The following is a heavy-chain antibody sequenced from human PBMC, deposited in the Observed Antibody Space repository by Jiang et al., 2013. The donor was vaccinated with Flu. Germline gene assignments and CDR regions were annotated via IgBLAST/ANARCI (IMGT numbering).Heavy chain of an antibody. V-gene: IGHV4-31*03. J-gene: IGHJ3*02. Sequence: GSGLVKPSQTLSLTCTVSGGSISSGGYYWSWIRQHPGKGLEWIGYIYYSGSTYYNPSLKSRVTISVDTSKNQFSLKLSSVTAADTAVYYCARRQRDHDYGDPFDAFDIWGQGTMVTVSS. CDR1: GGSISSGGYY. CDR3: ARRQRDHDYGDPFDAFDI. CDR2: IYYSGST. D-gene: IGHD4-17*01.